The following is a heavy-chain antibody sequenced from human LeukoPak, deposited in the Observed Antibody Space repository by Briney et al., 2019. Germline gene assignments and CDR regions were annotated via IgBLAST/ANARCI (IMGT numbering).Heavy chain of an antibody. Sequence: GGSLRLSCAASGFTFDDHTMHWVRQAPGKGREWVSLISWDGGVTKYVGSVKGRFTISRDNSKNSLYPQMNSLRTEDTALYYCAKSDHRGDGFNYDYWGQGTLVTVSS. V-gene: IGHV3-43*01. CDR1: GFTFDDHT. CDR3: AKSDHRGDGFNYDY. J-gene: IGHJ4*02. D-gene: IGHD5-24*01. CDR2: ISWDGGVT.